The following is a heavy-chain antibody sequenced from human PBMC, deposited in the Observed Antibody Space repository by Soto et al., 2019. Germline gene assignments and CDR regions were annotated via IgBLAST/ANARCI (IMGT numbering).Heavy chain of an antibody. V-gene: IGHV4-34*01. CDR2: INHSGST. D-gene: IGHD3-3*01. Sequence: SETLSLTCAVYGGSFSGYYWSWIRQSPGKGLEWIGEINHSGSTNYNPSLKSRVTISVDTSKNQFSLKLSSVTAADTAVYYCARVIYRGSGYTPWGQGTLVTVSS. CDR3: ARVIYRGSGYTP. CDR1: GGSFSGYY. J-gene: IGHJ4*02.